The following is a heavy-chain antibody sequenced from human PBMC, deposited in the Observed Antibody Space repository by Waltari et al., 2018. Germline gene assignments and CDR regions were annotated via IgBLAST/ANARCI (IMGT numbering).Heavy chain of an antibody. V-gene: IGHV1-2*02. J-gene: IGHJ4*02. Sequence: QVQLVQSGAEVKKPGASVTVSCKTSGYTFTAYFIHWVRQAPGQGLEWMGWINPNSGDTNFAQKFQGRVTMTRDTSISTAYMELSRLRSDDTAVYYCARDRRGSGWSTVDYWGQGTLVTVSS. D-gene: IGHD6-19*01. CDR2: INPNSGDT. CDR1: GYTFTAYF. CDR3: ARDRRGSGWSTVDY.